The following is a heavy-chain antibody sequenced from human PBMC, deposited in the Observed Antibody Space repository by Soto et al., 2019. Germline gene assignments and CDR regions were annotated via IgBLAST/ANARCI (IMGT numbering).Heavy chain of an antibody. CDR2: ISSSSYI. CDR1: GFTCSSYS. V-gene: IGHV3-21*01. J-gene: IGHJ6*02. D-gene: IGHD1-1*01. Sequence: GGSLRLSCAASGFTCSSYSMNWVRQGPGKGLEWVSSISSSSYIYYADSVKGRFTISRDNAKNSLYLQMNSLRAEDTAVYYCARDGKEGNYYYYYGMDVWRQGTTVTVSS. CDR3: ARDGKEGNYYYYYGMDV.